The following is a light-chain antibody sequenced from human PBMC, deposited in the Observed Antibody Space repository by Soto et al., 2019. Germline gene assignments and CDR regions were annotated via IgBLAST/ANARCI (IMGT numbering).Light chain of an antibody. V-gene: IGLV2-14*03. Sequence: QSVLTQPASVSGSPGQSITISCTGTSSDIGAYNYVSWYQQHPDKAPKLMIYDVSDRPSGVSNRFSGSKSGNTASLTISGLQADDEADYYCSSYTSYSTYVFGTGTKVTVL. CDR1: SSDIGAYNY. CDR2: DVS. J-gene: IGLJ1*01. CDR3: SSYTSYSTYV.